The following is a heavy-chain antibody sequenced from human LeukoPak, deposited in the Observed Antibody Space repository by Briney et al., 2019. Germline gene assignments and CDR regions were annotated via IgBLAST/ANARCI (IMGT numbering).Heavy chain of an antibody. V-gene: IGHV3-30*04. J-gene: IGHJ5*02. CDR1: GFTFSTYA. Sequence: GGSLRLSCAASGFTFSTYAMHWVRQAPGKGLEWVADISYDGTNKNYADSVKGRFTISRDNSKNTLYLQMNSLRAEDTAVYYCARDIAAENWFDPWGQGTLVTVSS. D-gene: IGHD6-13*01. CDR2: ISYDGTNK. CDR3: ARDIAAENWFDP.